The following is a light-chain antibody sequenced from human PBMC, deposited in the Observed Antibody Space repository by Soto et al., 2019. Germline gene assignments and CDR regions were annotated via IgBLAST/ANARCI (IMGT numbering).Light chain of an antibody. V-gene: IGKV1-39*01. J-gene: IGKJ4*01. CDR2: AAS. CDR1: QSISTF. CDR3: QQSYSYPLT. Sequence: DIQMTQSPSSLSASVGDRVTITCRASQSISTFLNWYQQKPGKAPQLLIHAASSLKSGVPSRFSGSGSGTDFTLTISSLQPEDFATYFCQQSYSYPLTFGGGTKVEIK.